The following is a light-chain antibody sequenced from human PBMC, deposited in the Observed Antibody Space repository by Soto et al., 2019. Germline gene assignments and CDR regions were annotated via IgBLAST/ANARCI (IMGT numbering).Light chain of an antibody. Sequence: DIQMTQSPSSLSASVGDRVTITCRASQGISNYLAWYQQKPGKVPKLLICAASTLQSGVPSRFSGSGSGTDFTLTISSLQPEDVATYYCQKYNSAPPELTFGGGTKVEIK. CDR3: QKYNSAPPELT. J-gene: IGKJ4*01. V-gene: IGKV1-27*01. CDR2: AAS. CDR1: QGISNY.